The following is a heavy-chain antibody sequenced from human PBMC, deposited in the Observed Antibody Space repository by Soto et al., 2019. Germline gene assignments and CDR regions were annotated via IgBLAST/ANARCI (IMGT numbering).Heavy chain of an antibody. Sequence: QVQLVQSGAEVKKPGASVKVSCKASGYTFTSYGISWVRQAPGQGLEWMGWISAYNGNTNYAQKLQGRVTMTTDTSTSTAYMELRSRKSADTAVYYCAREIFDLPDNWFDPWGQGTLVTVSS. J-gene: IGHJ5*02. V-gene: IGHV1-18*01. D-gene: IGHD3-3*01. CDR2: ISAYNGNT. CDR3: AREIFDLPDNWFDP. CDR1: GYTFTSYG.